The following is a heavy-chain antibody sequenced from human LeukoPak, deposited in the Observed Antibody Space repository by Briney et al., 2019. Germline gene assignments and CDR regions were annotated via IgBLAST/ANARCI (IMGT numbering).Heavy chain of an antibody. J-gene: IGHJ2*01. CDR3: TAEYDSSGYYPWFFDL. Sequence: GGSLRLSCAASGFTFSSYEMNWVRQAPGKGLEWVGRIKSKSAGGKTDYAAPMKGRFTISRDDSKNTLYLQMNSLKTEDTAVYYCTAEYDSSGYYPWFFDLWGRGTLVTASS. V-gene: IGHV3-15*01. D-gene: IGHD3-22*01. CDR2: IKSKSAGGKT. CDR1: GFTFSSYE.